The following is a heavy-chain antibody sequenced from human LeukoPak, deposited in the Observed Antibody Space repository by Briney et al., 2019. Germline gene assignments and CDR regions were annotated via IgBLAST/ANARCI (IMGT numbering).Heavy chain of an antibody. D-gene: IGHD4-11*01. J-gene: IGHJ4*02. CDR1: GFTVSSNY. CDR3: ARGYINSPLDY. CDR2: ISTSGGTI. Sequence: GGSLRLSCAASGFTVSSNYMNWVRQPPGKGLEWVSYISTSGGTIYYADSVKGRFTISRDNAKNSLYLQMNSLRAEDTAVYYCARGYINSPLDYWGQGTLVTVSS. V-gene: IGHV3-48*03.